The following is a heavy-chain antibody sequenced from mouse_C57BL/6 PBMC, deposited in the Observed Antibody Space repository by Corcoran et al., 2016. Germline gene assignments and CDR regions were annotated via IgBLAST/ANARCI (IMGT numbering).Heavy chain of an antibody. Sequence: EVQLQQSGPELVKPGASVKISCKASGYTFTDYYMNWVKQSHGKSLEWIGDINPNNGGTSYNQKFKGKATLTVDKSSSTAYMELRSLTSEDSAVYYCARGIYDGYYVPFDYWGQGTTLTVSS. CDR1: GYTFTDYY. CDR2: INPNNGGT. J-gene: IGHJ2*01. CDR3: ARGIYDGYYVPFDY. D-gene: IGHD2-3*01. V-gene: IGHV1-26*01.